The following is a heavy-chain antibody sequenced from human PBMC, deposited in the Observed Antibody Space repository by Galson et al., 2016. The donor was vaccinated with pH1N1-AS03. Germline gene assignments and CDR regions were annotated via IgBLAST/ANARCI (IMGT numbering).Heavy chain of an antibody. CDR1: GFTFDDYA. J-gene: IGHJ4*02. Sequence: SLRLSCAGTGFTFDDYAMHWVRQAPGRGLEWVSGISWNSGTIGYTDSVKGRFAISRDNSQNSLYLQMNSLRIEDTAFYYCAKERNRIIDSWGQGTLVTVSS. CDR3: AKERNRIIDS. D-gene: IGHD2-15*01. CDR2: ISWNSGTI. V-gene: IGHV3-9*01.